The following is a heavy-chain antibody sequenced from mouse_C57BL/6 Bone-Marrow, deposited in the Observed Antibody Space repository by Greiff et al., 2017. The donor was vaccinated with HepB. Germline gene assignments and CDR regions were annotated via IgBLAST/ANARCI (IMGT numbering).Heavy chain of an antibody. CDR2: IHPNSGST. V-gene: IGHV1-64*01. CDR1: GYTFTSYW. D-gene: IGHD1-1*01. CDR3: ANYYGSSSAWFAY. J-gene: IGHJ3*01. Sequence: VQLQQPGAELVKPGASVKLSCKASGYTFTSYWMHWVTQRPGQGLAWIGMIHPNSGSTNYNEKFKSKATMTVDKSSSTAYMQLSSLPAEDSAVYYCANYYGSSSAWFAYWGQGTLVTVSA.